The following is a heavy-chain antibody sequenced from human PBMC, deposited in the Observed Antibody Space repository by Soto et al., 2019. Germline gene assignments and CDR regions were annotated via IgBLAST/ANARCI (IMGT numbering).Heavy chain of an antibody. CDR3: ARTPYDILTDYYFDY. Sequence: SETLSLTCAVSGGSISSGGYSWSWIRQPPGKGLEWIGYIYHSGSTYYNPSLKSRVTISVDTSKNQFSLKLSSVTAADTAVYYCARTPYDILTDYYFDYWGQGTLVTVSS. V-gene: IGHV4-30-2*05. J-gene: IGHJ4*02. CDR1: GGSISSGGYS. D-gene: IGHD3-9*01. CDR2: IYHSGST.